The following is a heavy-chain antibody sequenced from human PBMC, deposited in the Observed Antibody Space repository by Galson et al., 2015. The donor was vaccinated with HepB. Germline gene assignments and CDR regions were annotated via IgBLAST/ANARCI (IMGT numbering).Heavy chain of an antibody. CDR3: ARDGSSSWLVSPEVENWFDP. Sequence: SVKVSCKASGYTFTSYGISWVRQAPGQGLEWMGWISAYNGNTNYAQKLQGRVTMTTDTSTSTAYMELRSLRSDDTAVYYCARDGSSSWLVSPEVENWFDPWGQGTLVTVSS. CDR1: GYTFTSYG. CDR2: ISAYNGNT. V-gene: IGHV1-18*01. D-gene: IGHD6-13*01. J-gene: IGHJ5*02.